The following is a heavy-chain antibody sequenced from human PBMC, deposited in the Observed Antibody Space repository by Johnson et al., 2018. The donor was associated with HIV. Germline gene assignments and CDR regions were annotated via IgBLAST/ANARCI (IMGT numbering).Heavy chain of an antibody. CDR3: ARSYSRWDDVFDI. V-gene: IGHV3-11*04. CDR1: GFTFSDYY. J-gene: IGHJ3*02. D-gene: IGHD1-26*01. Sequence: QVQVVESGGGLVKPGGSLRLSCAASGFTFSDYYMSWIRQAPGKGLEWVSYISSSGSTIYYADSVKGRFTISRDNAKNSLYLQVKSLRAEDTAVYYCARSYSRWDDVFDIWGQGTMVTVSS. CDR2: ISSSGSTI.